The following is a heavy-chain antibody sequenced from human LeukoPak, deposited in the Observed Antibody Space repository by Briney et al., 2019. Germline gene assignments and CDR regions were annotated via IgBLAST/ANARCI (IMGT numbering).Heavy chain of an antibody. Sequence: ASVKVSCKASGFPLTGSDMHWVRQAPGQGREWVGMLYHESEKTTYGHNFQGRVTVPRATSTTTLYMDLTGLSTEDTAMYYCARATGGVPRYFVLWGQGTLVTVSS. CDR1: GFPLTGSD. CDR2: LYHESEKT. D-gene: IGHD3-10*01. CDR3: ARATGGVPRYFVL. V-gene: IGHV1-46*01. J-gene: IGHJ4*02.